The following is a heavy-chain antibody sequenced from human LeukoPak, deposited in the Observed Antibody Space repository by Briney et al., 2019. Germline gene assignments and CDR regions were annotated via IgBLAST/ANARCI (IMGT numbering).Heavy chain of an antibody. V-gene: IGHV3-7*04. CDR1: GFTFSNYW. CDR2: IKQDGSEK. CDR3: ARYRCSSTSCFIDY. J-gene: IGHJ4*02. Sequence: GGSLRLSCAVSGFTFSNYWMSWVRQAPGKGLEWVANIKQDGSEKYYVDFVKGRFTISRDNAKNSLYLQMNSLRAEDRAVYYCARYRCSSTSCFIDYWGQGTLVTVSS. D-gene: IGHD2-2*01.